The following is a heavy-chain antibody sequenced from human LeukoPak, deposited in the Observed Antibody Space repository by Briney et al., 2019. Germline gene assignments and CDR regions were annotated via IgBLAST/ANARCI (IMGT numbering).Heavy chain of an antibody. J-gene: IGHJ6*03. V-gene: IGHV4-4*09. CDR3: VRRSLLDMEGSFYYYYMDV. Sequence: SETLSLTCTVSGGSISSYYWSWIRQPPGKGLEWIGYIYTSGSTNYNPSLKSRVTISVDTSKNQFSLKLSSVTAADTAVYYCVRRSLLDMEGSFYYYYMDVWGKGTTVTVSS. CDR1: GGSISSYY. D-gene: IGHD3-10*01. CDR2: IYTSGST.